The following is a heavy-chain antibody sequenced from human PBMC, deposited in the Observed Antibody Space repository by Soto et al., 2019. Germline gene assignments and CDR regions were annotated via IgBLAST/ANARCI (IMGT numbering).Heavy chain of an antibody. V-gene: IGHV3-30*18. Sequence: GGSLRLSCAASGFTFSSYGMHWVRQAPGKGLEWVAVISYDGSNKYYADSVKGRFTISRDNSKNTLYLQMNSLRAEDTAVYYCAKDTGIQLWKNYYYYGMDVWGQGTTVTVSS. D-gene: IGHD5-18*01. CDR2: ISYDGSNK. CDR3: AKDTGIQLWKNYYYYGMDV. J-gene: IGHJ6*02. CDR1: GFTFSSYG.